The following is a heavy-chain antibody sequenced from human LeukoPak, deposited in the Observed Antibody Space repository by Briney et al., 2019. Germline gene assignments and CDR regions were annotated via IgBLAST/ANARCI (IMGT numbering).Heavy chain of an antibody. CDR2: IRSKAYGGTT. CDR1: GFTFGDYV. Sequence: QTGGSLRLSCTASGFTFGDYVMSWFRQAPGKGLEWVGFIRSKAYGGTTEYAASVKGRFTVSRDDSKSIAYLQMDSLKIEDTAVYYCTRDLNSWNDVEGYFDYWGQGTLVTVSS. V-gene: IGHV3-49*03. J-gene: IGHJ4*02. D-gene: IGHD1-20*01. CDR3: TRDLNSWNDVEGYFDY.